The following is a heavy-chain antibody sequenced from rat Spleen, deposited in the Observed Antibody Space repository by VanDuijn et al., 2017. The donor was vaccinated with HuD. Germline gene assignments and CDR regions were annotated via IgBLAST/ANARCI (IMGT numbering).Heavy chain of an antibody. V-gene: IGHV5-29*01. CDR3: ASRTGNWFAY. CDR2: TSYDGRRT. D-gene: IGHD5-1*01. J-gene: IGHJ3*01. CDR1: GFTFKNYW. Sequence: EVQLVESGGGLVQPGRSLKLSCEASGFTFKNYWMTWIRQAPTKGLEWVATTSYDGRRTYYRDSVKGRFTISRDNVKSILYLQMDSLRSEDTATYYCASRTGNWFAYWGQGTLVTVSS.